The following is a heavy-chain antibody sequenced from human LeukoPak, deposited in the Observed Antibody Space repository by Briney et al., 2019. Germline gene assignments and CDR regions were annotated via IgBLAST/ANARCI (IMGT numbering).Heavy chain of an antibody. CDR1: RGSVSSSTYY. J-gene: IGHJ4*02. CDR3: TAEKNGSPHY. D-gene: IGHD2-8*01. CDR2: IYYTGST. Sequence: PSETLSLTFTVSRGSVSSSTYYWSWVRQPPGNGLEWIASIYYTGSTYYNPSLKSRVTISLDMSKNEFFLTMTSVTAADTAVYFCTAEKNGSPHYWGQGTQVTVSS. V-gene: IGHV4-39*07.